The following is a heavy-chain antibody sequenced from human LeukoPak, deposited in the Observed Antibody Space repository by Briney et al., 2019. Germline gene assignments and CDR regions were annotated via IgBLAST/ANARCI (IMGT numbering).Heavy chain of an antibody. J-gene: IGHJ4*02. CDR3: ARDLPDQGAY. Sequence: GGSLRLSCAASGLTVSSNYMSWVRQAPGKGLEWVSVMYRGDATYYADSVKGRFTTSRDSSKNTEYLQMNSLRSEDTAVYYCARDLPDQGAYWGQGTLVIVSS. D-gene: IGHD1-14*01. CDR1: GLTVSSNY. V-gene: IGHV3-53*01. CDR2: MYRGDAT.